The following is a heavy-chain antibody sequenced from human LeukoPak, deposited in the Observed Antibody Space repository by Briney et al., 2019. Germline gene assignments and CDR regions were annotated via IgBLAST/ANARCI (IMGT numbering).Heavy chain of an antibody. CDR2: ISTYNGNT. CDR3: ARKSFSLKQVDTAMLLT. Sequence: ASVKVSCKASGYTFTNFGISWVRQAPGQGLEWMGWISTYNGNTNYAQKLQGRVTMTTDTYTTTAYMGLRSLRSDDTAVYYCARKSFSLKQVDTAMLLTWGQGTLVTVSS. D-gene: IGHD5-18*01. CDR1: GYTFTNFG. V-gene: IGHV1-18*01. J-gene: IGHJ5*02.